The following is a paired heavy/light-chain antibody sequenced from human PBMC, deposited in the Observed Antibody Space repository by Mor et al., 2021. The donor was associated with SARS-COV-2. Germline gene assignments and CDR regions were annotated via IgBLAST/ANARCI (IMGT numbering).Light chain of an antibody. CDR2: GNS. J-gene: IGLJ2*01. CDR1: SSNIGAGYD. V-gene: IGLV1-40*01. Sequence: QSVLTQPPSVSGAPGQRVTISCTGSSSNIGAGYDVHWYQQLPGTAPKLLIYGNSNRPSGVPDRFSGSKSGTSASLAITGLQAEDEADYYCQSYDNSLSGLVFGGGTKLTVL. CDR3: QSYDNSLSGLV.
Heavy chain of an antibody. CDR1: GYTFTSYA. J-gene: IGHJ6*02. D-gene: IGHD3-10*01. CDR3: ALSKRPPYGSGSEHYYYYGMDV. Sequence: QVQLVQSGAEVKKPGASVKVSCKASGYTFTSYAMHWVRQAPGQRLEWMGWINAGNGNTKYSQKFQGRVTITRDTSASTAYMELSSLRSEDTAVYYCALSKRPPYGSGSEHYYYYGMDVWGQGTTVTVSS. V-gene: IGHV1-3*01. CDR2: INAGNGNT.